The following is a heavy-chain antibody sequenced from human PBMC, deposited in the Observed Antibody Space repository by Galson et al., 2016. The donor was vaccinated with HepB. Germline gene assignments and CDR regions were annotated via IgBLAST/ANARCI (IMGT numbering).Heavy chain of an antibody. D-gene: IGHD2-15*01. CDR1: GFTFSSYA. J-gene: IGHJ4*02. V-gene: IGHV3-23*01. CDR3: AKDGGYCSDATCYFRNS. CDR2: ITDSGGWI. Sequence: SLRLSCAASGFTFSSYAMSWVRQAPGKGLEWVSTITDSGGWIKYADSVKGRLITSRDNSKNTLSMQLKSLRAEDTAVYYCAKDGGYCSDATCYFRNSWGQGTLVTVSS.